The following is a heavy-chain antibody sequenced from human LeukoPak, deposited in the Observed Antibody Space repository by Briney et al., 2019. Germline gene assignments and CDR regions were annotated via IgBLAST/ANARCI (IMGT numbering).Heavy chain of an antibody. V-gene: IGHV3-49*04. Sequence: GSLRLSCTASRFTFGDYAMSWVRQAPGKGLEWVGFIRSKAYGGTTEYAASVKGRFTISRDDSKSIAYLQMNSLKTEDTAVYFCTRGIQLWMGLFDMDVWGKGTTVTVSS. D-gene: IGHD5-18*01. CDR3: TRGIQLWMGLFDMDV. CDR2: IRSKAYGGTT. J-gene: IGHJ6*03. CDR1: RFTFGDYA.